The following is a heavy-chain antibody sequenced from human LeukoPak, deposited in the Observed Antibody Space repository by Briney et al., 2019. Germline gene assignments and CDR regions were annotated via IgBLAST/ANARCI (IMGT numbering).Heavy chain of an antibody. Sequence: GRSLRLSCAASGFTFDDYAMHWVRQAPGKGLEWVSGISWNGDTVVYADSVKGRFTISRDNAKNSLYLQVNSLRAEDTALYYCVKEGISTGFQYDSIGLKNWFDPWGQGTLVNVSS. V-gene: IGHV3-9*01. CDR3: VKEGISTGFQYDSIGLKNWFDP. D-gene: IGHD3-22*01. J-gene: IGHJ5*02. CDR1: GFTFDDYA. CDR2: ISWNGDTV.